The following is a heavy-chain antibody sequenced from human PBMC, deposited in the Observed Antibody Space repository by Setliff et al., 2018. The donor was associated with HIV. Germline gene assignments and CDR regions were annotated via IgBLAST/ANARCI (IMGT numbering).Heavy chain of an antibody. D-gene: IGHD3-3*01. CDR2: MNPDTGNP. Sequence: ASVKVSCKASGYTFTGYYMHWVRQAPGQGLEWMGWMNPDTGNPTYAQGFTGRFVFSLDTSVSTAYLQISSLKAEDTAVYYCARVGSYDFWSGLYYYYYYMDVWGKGTTVTVSS. CDR3: ARVGSYDFWSGLYYYYYYMDV. CDR1: GYTFTGYY. J-gene: IGHJ6*03. V-gene: IGHV7-4-1*02.